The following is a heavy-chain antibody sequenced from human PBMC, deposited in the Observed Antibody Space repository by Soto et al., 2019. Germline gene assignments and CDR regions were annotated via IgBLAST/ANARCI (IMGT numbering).Heavy chain of an antibody. V-gene: IGHV1-18*01. CDR1: GYTFTTYG. Sequence: ASVKVSFKASGYTFTTYGISWVRQAPGQGLEWMGWITAYNGNTNYAQKLQGRVTMTTDTSTSTAYMELRSLRSDDTAVYYCARRDVEGTYYLDFWGQGNLVTISS. D-gene: IGHD1-1*01. CDR3: ARRDVEGTYYLDF. CDR2: ITAYNGNT. J-gene: IGHJ4*02.